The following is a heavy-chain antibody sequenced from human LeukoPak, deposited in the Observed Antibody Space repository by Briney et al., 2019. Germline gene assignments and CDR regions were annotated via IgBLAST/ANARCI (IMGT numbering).Heavy chain of an antibody. CDR3: AKGGYYDSSGYYNWYFDL. J-gene: IGHJ2*01. CDR2: ISGDGGST. D-gene: IGHD3-22*01. Sequence: SGGSLRLSCAASGFIFDDYAMHWVRQAPGKGLEWVSLISGDGGSTYYADSVKGRFTISRDDSKNSLYLQMNSLRTEDTALYYCAKGGYYDSSGYYNWYFDLWGRGTLVTVSS. CDR1: GFIFDDYA. V-gene: IGHV3-43*02.